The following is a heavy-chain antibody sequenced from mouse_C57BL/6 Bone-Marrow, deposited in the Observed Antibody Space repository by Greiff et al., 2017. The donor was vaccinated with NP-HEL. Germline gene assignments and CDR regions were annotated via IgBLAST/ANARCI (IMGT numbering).Heavy chain of an antibody. CDR2: INPNNGGT. V-gene: IGHV1-18*01. J-gene: IGHJ2*01. CDR1: GYTFTDYN. CDR3: ARRMGWLLRYFDY. D-gene: IGHD2-3*01. Sequence: EVKLQESGPELVKPGASVKIPCKASGYTFTDYNMDWVKQSHGKSLEWIGDINPNNGGTIYNQKFKGKATLTVDKSSSTAYMELRSLTSEDTAVYYCARRMGWLLRYFDYWGQGTTLTVSS.